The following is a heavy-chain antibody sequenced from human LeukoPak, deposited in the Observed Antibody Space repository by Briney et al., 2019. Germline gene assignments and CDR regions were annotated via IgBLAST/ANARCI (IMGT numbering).Heavy chain of an antibody. CDR2: INHSGST. CDR1: GGSFSGYY. V-gene: IGHV4-34*01. J-gene: IGHJ5*02. CDR3: ARQPGGEVPAAYNWFDP. Sequence: SETLSLTCAVYGGSFSGYYWSWIRQPPGKGLEWIGEINHSGSTNYNPSLKSRVTISVDTSKNQFSLNLTSVTAADTAIYYCARQPGGEVPAAYNWFDPGAQGTLVSVSS. D-gene: IGHD6-13*01.